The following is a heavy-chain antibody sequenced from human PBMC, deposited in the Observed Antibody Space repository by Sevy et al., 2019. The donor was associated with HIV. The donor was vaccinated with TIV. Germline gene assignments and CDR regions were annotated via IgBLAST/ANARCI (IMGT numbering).Heavy chain of an antibody. CDR2: ISYNGRNQ. V-gene: IGHV3-30*04. Sequence: GGSLRLSCAASGFSLSDHAVSWVRQTPGKGLEWLAVISYNGRNQYYADSVKGRFTISKDDSKNTLYLQLNSLRAEDTAVYYCARCVAYCSGGRCSIIDFWGQGTLVTVSS. CDR1: GFSLSDHA. J-gene: IGHJ4*02. CDR3: ARCVAYCSGGRCSIIDF. D-gene: IGHD2-15*01.